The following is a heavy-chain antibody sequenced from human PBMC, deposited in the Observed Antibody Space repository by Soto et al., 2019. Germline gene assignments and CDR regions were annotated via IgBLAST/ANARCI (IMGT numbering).Heavy chain of an antibody. CDR1: GGSISSSNYY. J-gene: IGHJ6*02. Sequence: SETLSLTCTVSGGSISSSNYYWGWIRQPPGKGLEWIGSIYYRGSTYYNPSLKSRVTISVDTSKNQFSLNLSSVTAADTAVYYCARSSGSSGGYYGMDVWGQGTTVTVSS. CDR3: ARSSGSSGGYYGMDV. D-gene: IGHD2-15*01. V-gene: IGHV4-39*01. CDR2: IYYRGST.